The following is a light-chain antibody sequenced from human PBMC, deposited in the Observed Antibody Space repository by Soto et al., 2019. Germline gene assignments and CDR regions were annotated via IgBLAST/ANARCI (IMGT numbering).Light chain of an antibody. CDR1: QSVRSN. CDR3: QQYSAWPLT. CDR2: SAS. Sequence: EIVMTQSPATLSVSPGERATLFCRASQSVRSNFLAWYQQKPGQAPRLLTYSASTRATDIPARFSGSGSGTEFTLTISSLQSEDFAVYYCQQYSAWPLTFGGGTKVDIK. V-gene: IGKV3-15*01. J-gene: IGKJ4*01.